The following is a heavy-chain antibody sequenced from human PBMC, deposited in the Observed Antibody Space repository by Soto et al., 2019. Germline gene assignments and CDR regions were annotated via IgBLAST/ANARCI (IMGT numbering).Heavy chain of an antibody. D-gene: IGHD3-10*01. J-gene: IGHJ4*02. CDR2: INPSGGST. Sequence: ASVKVSCKASGYTFTSYYMHWVRQAPGQGLEWMGIINPSGGSTSYAQKFQGRVTMTRDTSTSTVYMELSGLRSEDTAVYYCARFLMGVTMVRGARGYFDYWGQGTLVTVSS. CDR3: ARFLMGVTMVRGARGYFDY. CDR1: GYTFTSYY. V-gene: IGHV1-46*01.